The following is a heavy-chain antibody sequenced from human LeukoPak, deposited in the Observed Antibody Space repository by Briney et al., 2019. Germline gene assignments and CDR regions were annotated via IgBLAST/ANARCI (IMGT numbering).Heavy chain of an antibody. CDR1: GGSISSYY. CDR2: IYYSGST. CDR3: ARHGSSGYYYNFDY. D-gene: IGHD3-22*01. Sequence: SETLSLTCTVSGGSISSYYWSWIRQPPGKGLEWIGYIYYSGSTNYNPSLKSRVTISVDTSKNQFSLKLSSVTAADTAVYYCARHGSSGYYYNFDYWGQGTLVTVSS. J-gene: IGHJ4*02. V-gene: IGHV4-59*08.